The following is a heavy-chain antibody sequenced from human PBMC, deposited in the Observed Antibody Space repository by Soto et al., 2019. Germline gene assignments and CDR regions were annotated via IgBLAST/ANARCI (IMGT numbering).Heavy chain of an antibody. CDR2: IYSGGST. J-gene: IGHJ6*02. Sequence: GGSLRLSCAASGFTVSSNYMSWVRQAPGKGLEWVSVIYSGGSTYYADSVKGRFTISRDNSKNTLYLQMNSLRAEDTAVYYCARGGDYYGSGCPGMDVWGQGTTVTVSS. CDR1: GFTVSSNY. CDR3: ARGGDYYGSGCPGMDV. V-gene: IGHV3-53*01. D-gene: IGHD3-10*01.